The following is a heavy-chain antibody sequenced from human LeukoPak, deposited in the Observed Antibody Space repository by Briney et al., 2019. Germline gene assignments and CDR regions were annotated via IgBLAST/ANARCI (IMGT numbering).Heavy chain of an antibody. CDR3: AREIPVYDGGGDYYYYYMDV. D-gene: IGHD3-16*01. J-gene: IGHJ6*03. CDR1: GGSISSYY. V-gene: IGHV4-59*01. Sequence: PSETLSLTCTASGGSISSYYWSWIRQPPGKGLEWIGYIYYSGSTNYNPSLKSRVTISVDTSKNQFSLKLSSVTAADTAVYYCAREIPVYDGGGDYYYYYMDVWGKGTTVTVSS. CDR2: IYYSGST.